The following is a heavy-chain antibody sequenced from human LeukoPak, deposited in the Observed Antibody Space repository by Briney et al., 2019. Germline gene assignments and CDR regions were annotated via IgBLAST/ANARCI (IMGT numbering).Heavy chain of an antibody. D-gene: IGHD5-18*01. CDR3: ARGDTAMVWDY. Sequence: PGGSLRLSCAASGFTFSGSAMHWVRQASGKGLEWVGRIRSKANSYATAYAASVKGRFTISRDDSKNTAYLQMNSLKTEDTAVYYCARGDTAMVWDYWGQGTLVTVSS. V-gene: IGHV3-73*01. CDR2: IRSKANSYAT. J-gene: IGHJ4*02. CDR1: GFTFSGSA.